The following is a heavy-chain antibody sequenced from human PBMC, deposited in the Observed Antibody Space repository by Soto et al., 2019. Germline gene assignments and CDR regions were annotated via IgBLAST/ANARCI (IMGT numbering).Heavy chain of an antibody. Sequence: ETLSLTCSVSGGSVSSDIYYCSWIRQPPGAGLEWIGYIYFSGTTNYNPSLESRVTILVDSSKNQFSLKLSSVTAADTAVYYCARSPDSGDYVDYWGQGTLVTVSS. CDR3: ARSPDSGDYVDY. V-gene: IGHV4-61*01. J-gene: IGHJ4*02. CDR1: GGSVSSDIYY. CDR2: IYFSGTT. D-gene: IGHD4-17*01.